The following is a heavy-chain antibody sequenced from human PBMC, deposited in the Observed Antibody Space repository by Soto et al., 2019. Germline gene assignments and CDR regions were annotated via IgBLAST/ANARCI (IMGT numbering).Heavy chain of an antibody. V-gene: IGHV4-59*01. D-gene: IGHD3-22*01. J-gene: IGHJ5*02. CDR3: ARFSPPRKSYDSNPGWFDP. CDR2: VSSTGST. CDR1: GGSLNSYY. Sequence: PSETLSLTCTVSGGSLNSYYWTWIRQSPGKGLEWVGYVSSTGSTNYNPSLKSRVTLSLDTSTNEVSLSLTSVTAADAAVYFCARFSPPRKSYDSNPGWFDPWGQGIMVT.